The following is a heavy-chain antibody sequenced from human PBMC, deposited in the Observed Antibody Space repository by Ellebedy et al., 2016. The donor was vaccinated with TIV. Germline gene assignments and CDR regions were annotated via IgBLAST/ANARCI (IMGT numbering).Heavy chain of an antibody. CDR3: ARGVVYSSSFEFDY. V-gene: IGHV1-18*04. CDR1: GYTFTSYD. CDR2: ISTNNGNT. J-gene: IGHJ4*02. Sequence: ASVKVSXXASGYTFTSYDINWVRQAPGQGLEYMGWISTNNGNTKYIQKLQGRVTMTTDTSTSTAYMELRSLRSDDTAVYYCARGVVYSSSFEFDYWGQGTLVTVSS. D-gene: IGHD6-13*01.